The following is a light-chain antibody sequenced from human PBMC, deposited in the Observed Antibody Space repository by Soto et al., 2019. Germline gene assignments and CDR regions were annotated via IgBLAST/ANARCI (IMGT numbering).Light chain of an antibody. J-gene: IGKJ4*01. V-gene: IGKV3-15*01. CDR2: RAS. Sequence: EIVMTQSPATLSVSPGERATLSCRASQSISSNLAWYQQKPGQAPRLLIYRASTRATGIPARFSGSGSGTEFTLTIGSLQSEDFAVYYCQQYNNWPRGTFGGGTKVEIK. CDR1: QSISSN. CDR3: QQYNNWPRGT.